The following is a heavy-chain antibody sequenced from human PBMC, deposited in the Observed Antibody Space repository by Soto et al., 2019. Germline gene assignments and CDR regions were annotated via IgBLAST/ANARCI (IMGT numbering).Heavy chain of an antibody. CDR3: ARLEGLATISHYFDF. D-gene: IGHD3-9*01. J-gene: IGHJ4*02. V-gene: IGHV4-59*08. CDR1: GGSISGYS. CDR2: IYYSGST. Sequence: SETLSLTCTVSGGSISGYSWSWIRQPPGRGLEWIGYIYYSGSTTYKPSLRSRVTISIDKSKNQFSLKLSSLTAADTAVYYCARLEGLATISHYFDFWGQGTLVTVSS.